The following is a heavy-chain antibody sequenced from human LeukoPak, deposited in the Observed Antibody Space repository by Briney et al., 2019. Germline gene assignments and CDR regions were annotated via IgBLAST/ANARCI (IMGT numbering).Heavy chain of an antibody. CDR1: GFTFSSYG. J-gene: IGHJ4*02. CDR2: ISYDGSNK. CDR3: ARDLLPSDIAARGY. D-gene: IGHD6-6*01. V-gene: IGHV3-30*03. Sequence: GRSLRLSCAASGFTFSSYGMHWVRQAPGKGLEWVAVISYDGSNKYYADSVKGRFTISRDNSKNTLYLQMNSLRAEDTAVYYCARDLLPSDIAARGYWGQGTLVTVSS.